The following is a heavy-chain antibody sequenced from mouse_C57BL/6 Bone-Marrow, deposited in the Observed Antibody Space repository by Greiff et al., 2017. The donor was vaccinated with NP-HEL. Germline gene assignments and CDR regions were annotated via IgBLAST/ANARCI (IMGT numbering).Heavy chain of an antibody. J-gene: IGHJ2*01. CDR2: IDPENGDT. Sequence: VQLKESGAELVRPGASVKLSCTASGFNFKDDYMHWVKQKPEQGLEWIGWIDPENGDTEYASKFQGKATITANTSSNTAYLQLSSLTSEDTAVYCCTAVIAGGDWGQGTTLTVAS. D-gene: IGHD1-1*01. CDR3: TAVIAGGD. V-gene: IGHV14-4*01. CDR1: GFNFKDDY.